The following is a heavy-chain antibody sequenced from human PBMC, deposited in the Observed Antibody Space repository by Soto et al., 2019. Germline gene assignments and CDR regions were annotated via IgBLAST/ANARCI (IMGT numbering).Heavy chain of an antibody. Sequence: SETLSLTCPVSGVSISSSDYYWSWIRQYPGKGLEWIGYIHYRGGTYYNPSLKSRVTLSGDTSKNQFSLQLNSVTAADTAVYYCARRPGIMTTHGDYGCWGQGTQVPVSS. J-gene: IGHJ4*02. V-gene: IGHV4-31*03. CDR3: ARRPGIMTTHGDYGC. CDR2: IHYRGGT. CDR1: GVSISSSDYY. D-gene: IGHD4-17*01.